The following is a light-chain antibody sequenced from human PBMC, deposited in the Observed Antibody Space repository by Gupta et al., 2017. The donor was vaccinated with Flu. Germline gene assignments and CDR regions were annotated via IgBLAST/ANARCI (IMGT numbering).Light chain of an antibody. CDR2: ENN. J-gene: IGLJ1*01. CDR3: GTWDSSLGTFYV. Sequence: QSVLTQPPSVSAAPGQTITISCSGGSSNIGNNYVSWYQQLPETAPKLVIFENNKRPSGIPDRFSGSKSGTSATLGITGLQTGDEADYYCGTWDSSLGTFYVFGTGTKVTVL. CDR1: SSNIGNNY. V-gene: IGLV1-51*02.